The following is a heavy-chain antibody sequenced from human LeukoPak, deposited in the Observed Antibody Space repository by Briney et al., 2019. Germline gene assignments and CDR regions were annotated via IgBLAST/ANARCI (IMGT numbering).Heavy chain of an antibody. CDR3: ARDPVGGSTIFDY. D-gene: IGHD1-26*01. Sequence: SQTLSLTCAISGDSASSNSAAWNWIRQSPSRGLEWLGRTYYRSKWYYDYAVAVKSRISINPDTPKNQFSLQLSSVTPEDTAVYYCARDPVGGSTIFDYWGQGTLVTVSS. V-gene: IGHV6-1*01. J-gene: IGHJ4*02. CDR2: TYYRSKWYY. CDR1: GDSASSNSAA.